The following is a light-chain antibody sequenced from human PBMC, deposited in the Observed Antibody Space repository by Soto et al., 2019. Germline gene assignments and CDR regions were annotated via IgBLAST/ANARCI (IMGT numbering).Light chain of an antibody. CDR1: SSDVGGYNY. CDR3: SAYTSSSTLLYV. J-gene: IGLJ1*01. CDR2: DVS. V-gene: IGLV2-14*01. Sequence: QSALTQPASVSGSPGQSITISCTGTSSDVGGYNYVSWYQQHPGKAPKLMIYDVSNRPSGVSNRFSGSKSGNTAAPTISGLQAEDEADDYCSAYTSSSTLLYVFGTGTKVTVL.